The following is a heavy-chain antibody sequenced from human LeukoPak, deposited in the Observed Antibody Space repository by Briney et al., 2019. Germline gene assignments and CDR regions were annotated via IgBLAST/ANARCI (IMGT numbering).Heavy chain of an antibody. V-gene: IGHV4-59*08. Sequence: SETLSLTCTVSGGSISGYYWSWVRQPPGKGLEWIGYIYYTGGTNYNPSLKSRVTISVDTSKNQFSLKLSSVTAADTAVYYCASPYGSGSYLFWGQGTLVTVSS. J-gene: IGHJ4*02. CDR1: GGSISGYY. CDR3: ASPYGSGSYLF. CDR2: IYYTGGT. D-gene: IGHD3-10*01.